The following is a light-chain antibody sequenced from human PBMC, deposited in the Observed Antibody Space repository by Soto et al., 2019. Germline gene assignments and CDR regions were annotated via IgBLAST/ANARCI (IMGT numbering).Light chain of an antibody. J-gene: IGKJ5*01. V-gene: IGKV3D-20*01. CDR2: DAS. CDR3: QQYGSSPIT. CDR1: QSVSSSY. Sequence: EIILTPSPATLSLSPGERATLSCGASQSVSSSYVAWYQHRPGLAPRLLIHDASSRATGIPDRFSGTKSGTDFTLTIRRLEPEDAAVYYCQQYGSSPITFGQGTRLEIK.